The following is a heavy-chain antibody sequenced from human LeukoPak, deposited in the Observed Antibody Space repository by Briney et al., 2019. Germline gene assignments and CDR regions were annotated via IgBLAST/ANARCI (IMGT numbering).Heavy chain of an antibody. CDR2: IIPIFGTA. J-gene: IGHJ4*02. CDR3: AREVFGYYDSSGYNYFDY. CDR1: GGTFSSYA. D-gene: IGHD3-22*01. Sequence: SVTVSCKASGGTFSSYAISWVRQAPGQGLEWMGGIIPIFGTANYAQKFQGRVTITTDESTSTAYMELSSLRSEDTAVYYCAREVFGYYDSSGYNYFDYWGQGTLVTVSS. V-gene: IGHV1-69*05.